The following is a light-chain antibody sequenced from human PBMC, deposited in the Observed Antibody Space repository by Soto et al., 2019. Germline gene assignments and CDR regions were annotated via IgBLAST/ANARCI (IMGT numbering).Light chain of an antibody. CDR1: SSNIGSNT. V-gene: IGLV1-44*01. CDR2: SNN. CDR3: AAWDDSLSAYV. J-gene: IGLJ1*01. Sequence: QSVLTQSPSASGIPGQRVTISCSGSSSNIGSNTVNWYQQLPGTAPKLLIYSNNDRPSGVPDRFSGSKSGPSASLAISGLQFEDEADYYYAAWDDSLSAYVFGTGTKLTVL.